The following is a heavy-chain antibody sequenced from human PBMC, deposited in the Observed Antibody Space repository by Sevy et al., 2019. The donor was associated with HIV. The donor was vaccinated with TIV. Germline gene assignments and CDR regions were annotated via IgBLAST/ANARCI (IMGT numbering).Heavy chain of an antibody. J-gene: IGHJ4*02. CDR1: GYTLSGLP. CDR3: ATAREYYQDSSGYLDF. CDR2: FDPEDGET. V-gene: IGHV1-24*01. Sequence: ASVKVSCKVSGYTLSGLPMHWVRQAPGKGLEWMGRFDPEDGETTYAQNFQGRVTVTEDTSRDTAYMELSSLRYEDTAVYYCATAREYYQDSSGYLDFWGQGTLVTVSS. D-gene: IGHD3-22*01.